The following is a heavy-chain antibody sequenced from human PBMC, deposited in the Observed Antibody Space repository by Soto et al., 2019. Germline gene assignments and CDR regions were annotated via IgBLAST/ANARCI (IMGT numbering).Heavy chain of an antibody. CDR1: GYTFTNYG. V-gene: IGHV1-18*01. CDR2: INAYSGNT. D-gene: IGHD5-18*01. J-gene: IGHJ4*01. Sequence: ASVKVSCKASGYTFTNYGISWVRQAPGQGLEWMGWINAYSGNTKYAQKLQGRVTMTTDTSTSTAYMELRSLRSDDTAVYYCARDQAMAQFDYWGQGTLVTVSS. CDR3: ARDQAMAQFDY.